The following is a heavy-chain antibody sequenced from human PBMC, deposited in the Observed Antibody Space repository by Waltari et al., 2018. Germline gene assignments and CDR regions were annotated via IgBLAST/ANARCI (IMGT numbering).Heavy chain of an antibody. J-gene: IGHJ4*02. V-gene: IGHV4-39*07. CDR3: ARGGTYCGGDCPVDY. D-gene: IGHD2-21*01. Sequence: QLQLQESGPGLVKPSETLSLTCTVSGGSISSSSYYWGWIRQPPGKGLEWIGSIYYMGVTYYNPSIKGGVTISVETSKNQFSLKLSSVTAADTAVYYCARGGTYCGGDCPVDYWGQGTLVTVSS. CDR2: IYYMGVT. CDR1: GGSISSSSYY.